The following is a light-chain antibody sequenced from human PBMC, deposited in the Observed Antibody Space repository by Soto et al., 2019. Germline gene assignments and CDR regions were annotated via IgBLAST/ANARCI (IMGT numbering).Light chain of an antibody. V-gene: IGLV2-11*01. J-gene: IGLJ1*01. Sequence: QSALTQPRSVSGSPGQSVTVSCIGTSSDVGGYKSVSWYQQHPGRPPKLMIYDVARWPSGVPDRFSGSKSGNTASLTISGLKAEDEADYFCCSYAGGYTYLFGTGTKVTVL. CDR3: CSYAGGYTYL. CDR1: SSDVGGYKS. CDR2: DVA.